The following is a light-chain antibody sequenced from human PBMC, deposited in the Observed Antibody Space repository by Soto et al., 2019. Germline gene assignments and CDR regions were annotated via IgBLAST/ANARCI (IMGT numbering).Light chain of an antibody. CDR1: SGHNSYA. J-gene: IGLJ2*01. CDR2: LNSDGSH. Sequence: QSVRAQSPSASASLGASVKLTCTLNSGHNSYAIAWHQQQPEKGPRYLMKLNSDGSHSKGDGIPDRFSGSSSGAERYLTISSLQSEDEADYYCQTWDTGIRVVFGGGTKLTVL. V-gene: IGLV4-69*01. CDR3: QTWDTGIRVV.